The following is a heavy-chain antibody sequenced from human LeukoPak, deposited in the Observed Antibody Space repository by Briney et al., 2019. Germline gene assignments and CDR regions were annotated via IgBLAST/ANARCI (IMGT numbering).Heavy chain of an antibody. CDR1: GGSFSGYY. V-gene: IGHV4-34*01. Sequence: SETLSLTCAVYGGSFSGYYWSWIRQPPGKGLEWIGEINHSGSTYYNPSLKSRVTISVDTSKNQFSLKLSSVTAADTAVYYCARRDWGLNFDYWGQGTLVTVSS. CDR2: INHSGST. J-gene: IGHJ4*02. CDR3: ARRDWGLNFDY. D-gene: IGHD7-27*01.